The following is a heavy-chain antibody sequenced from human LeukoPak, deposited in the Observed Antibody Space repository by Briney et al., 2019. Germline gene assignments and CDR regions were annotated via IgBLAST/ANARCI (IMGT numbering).Heavy chain of an antibody. Sequence: PGGSLRLSCAAPQSTFSSYNMNWVRKAQGQGLEWVSFISTGPSYIYSAYYADSVKGRFTISRDNSRNSLYLQLNSLRAEDTAVYYCASSTSYYNFDYWGQGALVTVSS. CDR3: ASSTSYYNFDY. D-gene: IGHD2-2*02. CDR1: QSTFSSYN. CDR2: ISTGPSYIYSA. V-gene: IGHV3-21*01. J-gene: IGHJ4*02.